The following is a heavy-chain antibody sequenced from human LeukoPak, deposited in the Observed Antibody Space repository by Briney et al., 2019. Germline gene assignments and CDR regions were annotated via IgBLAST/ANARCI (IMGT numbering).Heavy chain of an antibody. J-gene: IGHJ4*02. Sequence: GGSLRLSCAASGFTFSSYAIHWVRQAPGKGLEWVAVISYDGTNRYYADSVKGRFTLSRDNSKNTLFLQMNSLRAEDTAVYYCARARIAAAGTGDYWGRGTLVTVSS. V-gene: IGHV3-30-3*01. CDR3: ARARIAAAGTGDY. CDR2: ISYDGTNR. D-gene: IGHD6-13*01. CDR1: GFTFSSYA.